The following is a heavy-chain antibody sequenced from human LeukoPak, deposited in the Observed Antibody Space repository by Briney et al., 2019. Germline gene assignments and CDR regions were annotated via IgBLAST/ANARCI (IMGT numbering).Heavy chain of an antibody. D-gene: IGHD2-21*01. J-gene: IGHJ6*03. CDR1: GGSISSGGYY. V-gene: IGHV4-31*03. Sequence: SETLSLTCTVSGGSISSGGYYWSWIRQHPGKGLERIGYIYYSGSTYYNPSLKSRVTISVDTSKDQFSLKLSSVTAADTAVYYCARAYVHRIVYYYYMDVWGKGTTVTVSS. CDR2: IYYSGST. CDR3: ARAYVHRIVYYYYMDV.